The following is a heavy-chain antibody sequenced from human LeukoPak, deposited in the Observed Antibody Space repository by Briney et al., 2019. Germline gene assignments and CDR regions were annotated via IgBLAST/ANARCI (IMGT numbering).Heavy chain of an antibody. CDR3: AKRLSGTYGCDI. V-gene: IGHV3-7*01. CDR1: GFTFSSYW. Sequence: GGSLRLSCAASGFTFSSYWMTWVRQAPGKGLEWVANINQDESDKYYVDSVRSRFTISRDNTKNSLYLQMNSLRAEDTAVYYCAKRLSGTYGCDIWGQGTMVTVSS. D-gene: IGHD3-10*01. CDR2: INQDESDK. J-gene: IGHJ3*02.